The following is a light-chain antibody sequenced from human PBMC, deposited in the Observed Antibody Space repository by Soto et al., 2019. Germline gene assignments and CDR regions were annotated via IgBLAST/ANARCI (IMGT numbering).Light chain of an antibody. CDR1: SSDVGGYNY. CDR2: DVN. J-gene: IGLJ2*01. CDR3: FSYTSSGTFL. Sequence: QSALTQPASVSGSPGQSITFSCTGTSSDVGGYNYVSWYQQHPGKAPKLIIFDVNNRPSGISNRFSGSKSGNTASLTISGLQAEDEADYYCFSYTSSGTFLFGGGTKLTVL. V-gene: IGLV2-14*03.